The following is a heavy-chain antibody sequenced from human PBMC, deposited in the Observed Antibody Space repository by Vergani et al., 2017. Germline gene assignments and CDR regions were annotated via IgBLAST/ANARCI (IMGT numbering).Heavy chain of an antibody. J-gene: IGHJ2*01. V-gene: IGHV3-23*04. Sequence: VQLVESGGGLVKPGGSLRLSCAASGFTFSDYYMSWIRQAPGKGLEWVSAISGSGGSTYYADSVKGRFTISRDNSKNTLYLQMNSLRAEDTAVYYCAKAVTTFWYFDLWGRGTLVTVSS. CDR2: ISGSGGST. CDR3: AKAVTTFWYFDL. D-gene: IGHD4-17*01. CDR1: GFTFSDYY.